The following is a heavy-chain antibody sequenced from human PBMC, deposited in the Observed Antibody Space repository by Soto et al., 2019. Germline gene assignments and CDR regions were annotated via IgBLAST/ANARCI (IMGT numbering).Heavy chain of an antibody. D-gene: IGHD3-10*01. J-gene: IGHJ6*02. CDR3: ARDDEYSGNGMDV. V-gene: IGHV3-33*01. CDR2: ILNDGSNR. Sequence: QVQLVESGGGVVQPGRSLRLSCAASEFTFSNYGMHWVRQAPGKGLEWVAVILNDGSNRYHADSVKDRFTISRDNSKKTMYLQRNSLRAEDTAVYYCARDDEYSGNGMDVWGQGTTVTVS. CDR1: EFTFSNYG.